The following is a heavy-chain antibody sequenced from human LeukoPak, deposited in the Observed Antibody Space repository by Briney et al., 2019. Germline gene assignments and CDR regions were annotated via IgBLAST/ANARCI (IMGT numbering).Heavy chain of an antibody. CDR1: GGSISSYY. J-gene: IGHJ4*02. CDR3: AKDLAVAGAFDF. V-gene: IGHV4-59*01. CDR2: IYYSESA. Sequence: SETLSLTCAVYGGSISSYYWSWIRQPPGKGLEWIGYIYYSESANYNPSLKSRVTISVDTSKNQFSLKLSSVTAADTAVYYCAKDLAVAGAFDFWGQGTLVTVSS. D-gene: IGHD6-19*01.